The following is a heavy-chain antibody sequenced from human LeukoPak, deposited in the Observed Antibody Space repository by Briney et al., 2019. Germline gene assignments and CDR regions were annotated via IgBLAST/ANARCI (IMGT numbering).Heavy chain of an antibody. CDR1: GFTFSHYN. J-gene: IGHJ4*02. D-gene: IGHD1-26*01. CDR3: ARVEELDY. Sequence: PGGSLRLSCAASGFTFSHYNMNWVRQAPGKGLEWVSSISGSTGYIYYADSAKGRFTISRDNAKNSLYLQMNSLRAEDTAVYYCARVEELDYWGQGTLVTVSS. V-gene: IGHV3-21*01. CDR2: ISGSTGYI.